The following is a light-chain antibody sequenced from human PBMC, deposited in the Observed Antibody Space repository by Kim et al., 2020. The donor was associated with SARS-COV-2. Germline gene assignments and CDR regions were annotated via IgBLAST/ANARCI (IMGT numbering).Light chain of an antibody. CDR3: QQYSSRRPSVT. J-gene: IGKJ4*01. V-gene: IGKV3D-15*01. Sequence: PGERADLSCRASQSVSRNVAWYQQKPGQAPSLLIYGASTRATGIPPRFSGSGSGTEFTLTISSLQSEDFAVYYCQQYSSRRPSVTFGGGTKVDIK. CDR2: GAS. CDR1: QSVSRN.